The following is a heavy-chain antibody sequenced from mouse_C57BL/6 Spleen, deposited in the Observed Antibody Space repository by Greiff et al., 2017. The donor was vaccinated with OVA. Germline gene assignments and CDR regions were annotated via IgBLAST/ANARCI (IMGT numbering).Heavy chain of an antibody. V-gene: IGHV5-17*01. D-gene: IGHD2-4*01. CDR1: GFTFSDYG. J-gene: IGHJ4*01. CDR2: ISSGSSTI. CDR3: ARFDDYDIYAMDY. Sequence: EVKLVESGGGLVKPGGSLKLSCAASGFTFSDYGMHWVRQAPEKGLEWVAYISSGSSTIYYADTVKGRFTISRDNAKNTLFLQMTSLRSEDTAMYYCARFDDYDIYAMDYWGQGTSVTVSS.